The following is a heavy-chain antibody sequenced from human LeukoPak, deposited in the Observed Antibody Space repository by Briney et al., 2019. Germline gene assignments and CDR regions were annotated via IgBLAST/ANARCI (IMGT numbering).Heavy chain of an antibody. CDR3: ARDTWRRDWFDP. J-gene: IGHJ5*02. CDR1: GGSISSYY. Sequence: SETLSLTCTVSGGSISSYYWSWIRQPAGKGLEWIGRIYTSGSTNYNPSLKSRVTMSVGTSKNQFSLKLSSVTAADTAVYYCARDTWRRDWFDPWGQGTLVTVSS. D-gene: IGHD2/OR15-2a*01. CDR2: IYTSGST. V-gene: IGHV4-4*07.